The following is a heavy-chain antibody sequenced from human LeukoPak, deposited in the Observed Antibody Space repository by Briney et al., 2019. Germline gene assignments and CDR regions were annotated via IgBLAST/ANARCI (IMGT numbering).Heavy chain of an antibody. Sequence: ASVKVSCKASGGTFISYAISWVRQAPGQGLEWMGGIIPIFGTANYAQKFQGRVTITADESTSTAYMELSSLRSEDTAVYYCARDRYSSGWYSAYYYYYGMDVWGQGTTVTVSS. V-gene: IGHV1-69*13. D-gene: IGHD6-19*01. CDR3: ARDRYSSGWYSAYYYYYGMDV. J-gene: IGHJ6*02. CDR2: IIPIFGTA. CDR1: GGTFISYA.